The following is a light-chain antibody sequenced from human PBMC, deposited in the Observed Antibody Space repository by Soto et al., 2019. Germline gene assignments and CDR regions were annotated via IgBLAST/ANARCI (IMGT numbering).Light chain of an antibody. CDR3: QQYYSYSPLT. V-gene: IGKV1-5*01. J-gene: IGKJ4*01. CDR2: DAS. Sequence: DIQMPQSPSSLSPSVGGRVTITCRASQSISSWLAWYQQKPGKAPKLLIYDASSLESGVPSRFSGSGSGTEFTLTISSLQPDDFTTYYCQQYYSYSPLTFGGGTKVDIK. CDR1: QSISSW.